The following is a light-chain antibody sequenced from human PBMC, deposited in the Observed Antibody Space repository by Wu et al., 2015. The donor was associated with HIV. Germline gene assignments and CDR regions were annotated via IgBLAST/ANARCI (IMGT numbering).Light chain of an antibody. CDR2: GAS. Sequence: EIVLTQSPATLSLSPGERATLSCRASQSVLRSYLAWYQQKPGQAPRPLIYGASSRATGIPDRFSGSGSGTDFTLTISRLEPEDFAVYYCQQYGSSPLFGPGTKVDIK. V-gene: IGKV3-20*01. J-gene: IGKJ3*01. CDR1: QSVLRSY. CDR3: QQYGSSPL.